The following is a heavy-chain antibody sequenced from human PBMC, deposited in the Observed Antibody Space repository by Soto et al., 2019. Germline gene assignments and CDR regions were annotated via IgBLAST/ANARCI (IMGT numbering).Heavy chain of an antibody. D-gene: IGHD3-10*01. CDR3: AKDRYDYYGSGSYYGMDV. CDR1: GFDFDDYA. CDR2: ISWNSGST. Sequence: GGSLRLSCVASGFDFDDYAMHWVRQAPGKGLEWVAAISWNSGSTGYADSVKGRSTISRDNVKNSLYLQMNSLGAEDTALYYCAKDRYDYYGSGSYYGMDVWGQGTTVTVSS. J-gene: IGHJ6*02. V-gene: IGHV3-9*01.